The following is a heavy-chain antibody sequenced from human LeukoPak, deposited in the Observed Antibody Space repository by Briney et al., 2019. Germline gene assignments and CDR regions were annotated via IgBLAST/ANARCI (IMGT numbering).Heavy chain of an antibody. CDR1: GFTLSDNW. V-gene: IGHV3-74*01. Sequence: GGSLRLSCAASGFTLSDNWMHWVRQAPGKGLVWVSRMNRDGSFRTYADSVKGRFTISRDNAKNTLYLQMNSLRGEDTAVYYCAKDPMGIGPAFDIWGQGTMVTVSS. CDR3: AKDPMGIGPAFDI. CDR2: MNRDGSFR. D-gene: IGHD7-27*01. J-gene: IGHJ3*02.